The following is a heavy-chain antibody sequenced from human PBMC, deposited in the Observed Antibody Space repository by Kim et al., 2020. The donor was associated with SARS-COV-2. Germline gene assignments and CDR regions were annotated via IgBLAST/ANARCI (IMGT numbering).Heavy chain of an antibody. CDR3: GRGWFSSLVRT. V-gene: IGHV4-59*13. CDR2: IYYSGST. CDR1: GGFMSSYY. D-gene: IGHD6-13*01. Sequence: SETLSLTCSVSGGFMSSYYWSWIRQSPGKGLEWIGYIYYSGSTNYNPSLKSRVTISIDTSKNQFSLKLNSVTAADTAVYYCGRGWFSSLVRTWGPGTLVTVSS. J-gene: IGHJ5*02.